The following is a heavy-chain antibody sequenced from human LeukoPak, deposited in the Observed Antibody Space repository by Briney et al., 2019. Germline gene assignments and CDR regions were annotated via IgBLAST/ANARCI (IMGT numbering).Heavy chain of an antibody. CDR2: INPNSGGT. Sequence: GASVKVSCKASGYTLTGYYMHWVRQAPGQGLEWMGWINPNSGGTNYAQKFQGRVTMTRDTSISTAYMELSRLRSDDTAVYYCARDGGIAAAGTGYWGQGTLVTVSS. CDR1: GYTLTGYY. V-gene: IGHV1-2*02. D-gene: IGHD6-13*01. CDR3: ARDGGIAAAGTGY. J-gene: IGHJ4*02.